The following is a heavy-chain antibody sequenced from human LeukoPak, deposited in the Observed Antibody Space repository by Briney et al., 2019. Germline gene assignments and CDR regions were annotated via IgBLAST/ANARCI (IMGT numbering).Heavy chain of an antibody. J-gene: IGHJ4*02. Sequence: ASVKVSCKASGYTFTNYYMHWVRQAPGQGLEWMGIINPRGGSTTYALKFQGRVTMTRDTSTSTVYMELSSLRSEDTAVYYCARDMGYYDSSGYYYSESHDYWGQGTLVTVSS. CDR3: ARDMGYYDSSGYYYSESHDY. CDR2: INPRGGST. V-gene: IGHV1-46*01. D-gene: IGHD3-22*01. CDR1: GYTFTNYY.